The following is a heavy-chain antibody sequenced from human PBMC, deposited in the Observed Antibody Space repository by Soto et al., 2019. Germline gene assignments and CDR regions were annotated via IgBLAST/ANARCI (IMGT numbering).Heavy chain of an antibody. CDR3: AKARLIAAPGKC. V-gene: IGHV3-23*01. CDR2: ISGSGGST. CDR1: GFTXSSYA. J-gene: IGHJ4*02. Sequence: EVQLLESGGGLVQPGGSLRLSCAASGFTXSSYAMSWVRQAPGKGLEWVSAISGSGGSTYYAHSVKGRFTVSRHNSKNTLYLQMNSLRAEDTAVYYCAKARLIAAPGKCWGQGTLVTVSS. D-gene: IGHD6-13*01.